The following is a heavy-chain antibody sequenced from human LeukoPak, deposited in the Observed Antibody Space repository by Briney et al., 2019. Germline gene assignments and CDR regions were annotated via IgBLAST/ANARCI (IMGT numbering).Heavy chain of an antibody. Sequence: SETLSLTCTVSGFSVTTDSYCWGWIRQPPGKGLEWIGYDYCGGNTNYDPSLKRRVTISVDTSKNQFSLTLTSVTAADTAVYSCARDHFGSLDSWGQGILVTVSS. V-gene: IGHV4-61*01. D-gene: IGHD3-10*01. CDR2: DYCGGNT. CDR3: ARDHFGSLDS. J-gene: IGHJ4*02. CDR1: GFSVTTDSYC.